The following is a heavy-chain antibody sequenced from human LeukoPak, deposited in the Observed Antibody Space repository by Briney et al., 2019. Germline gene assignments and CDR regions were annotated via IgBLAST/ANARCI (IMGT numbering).Heavy chain of an antibody. CDR1: GYRFTSYW. V-gene: IGHV5-51*01. J-gene: IGHJ4*02. CDR3: ARRYCSGGSCSYVDY. Sequence: GESLKISCEGSGYRFTSYWIGWVRQMPGKGLEWMGIIYPGDSDTRYSPSFQGQVTISADKSISTAYLQWSSLKASDTAMYYCARRYCSGGSCSYVDYWGQGTLVTVSS. D-gene: IGHD2-15*01. CDR2: IYPGDSDT.